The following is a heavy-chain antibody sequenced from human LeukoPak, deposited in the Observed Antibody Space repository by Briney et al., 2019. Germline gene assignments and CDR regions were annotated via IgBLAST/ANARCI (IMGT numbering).Heavy chain of an antibody. J-gene: IGHJ4*02. D-gene: IGHD5-12*01. Sequence: PSETLSLTCTVSGGSIRSSSYYWGWIRQPPGKGLEWIGNIFYSGSASYNASLKSRVTISIDTSKNQLSLSLTSVTAADTAVYYCARRQAWRPLDYWGQGTLVTVSS. V-gene: IGHV4-39*01. CDR3: ARRQAWRPLDY. CDR1: GGSIRSSSYY. CDR2: IFYSGSA.